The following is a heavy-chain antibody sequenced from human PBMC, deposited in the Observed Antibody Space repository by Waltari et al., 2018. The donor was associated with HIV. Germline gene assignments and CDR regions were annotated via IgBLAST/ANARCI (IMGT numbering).Heavy chain of an antibody. D-gene: IGHD3-10*01. CDR2: SAYDGSNK. CDR1: VFTFSSFA. CDR3: ARDRGSFASFFYGLDV. Sequence: QAQLVESGGGVVQPGRSLRLSCQASVFTFSSFAIHWVRQAPGKGLEWVAVSAYDGSNKVYADSVKGRFPISRDIYENTLFLQMDSLRAEDTAVYYCARDRGSFASFFYGLDVWGQGTTVTVSS. J-gene: IGHJ6*02. V-gene: IGHV3-30*01.